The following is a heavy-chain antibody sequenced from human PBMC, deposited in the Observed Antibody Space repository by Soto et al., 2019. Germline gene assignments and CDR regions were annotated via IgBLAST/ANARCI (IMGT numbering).Heavy chain of an antibody. V-gene: IGHV3-48*02. J-gene: IGHJ4*02. Sequence: EVQLVESGGGLVQPGGSLRLSCAASGFTFSSYNMNWVRQAPGKGLEWVSYISSSSSTIYYADSVKGRFTISRDNAKNSLYLQMNSLRDDDTAVYYCARDLGYGDPTWPYFDYWGQGTLVTVSS. CDR1: GFTFSSYN. CDR3: ARDLGYGDPTWPYFDY. CDR2: ISSSSSTI. D-gene: IGHD4-17*01.